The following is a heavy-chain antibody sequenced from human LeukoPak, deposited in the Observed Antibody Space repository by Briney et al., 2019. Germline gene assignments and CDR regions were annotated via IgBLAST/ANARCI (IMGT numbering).Heavy chain of an antibody. D-gene: IGHD1-20*01. CDR2: ILSNIDGGTI. V-gene: IGHV3-15*01. CDR1: GFTFSKAW. J-gene: IGHJ4*02. Sequence: GGSLRLSCAVSGFTFSKAWMSWVRQTPGKGLEWVGRILSNIDGGTIDYAAPVKGRFTFSRDDPKNMLYLQMNSLKSEDTAVYYCSTLTSRGLSDSWGQGTLVTVSS. CDR3: STLTSRGLSDS.